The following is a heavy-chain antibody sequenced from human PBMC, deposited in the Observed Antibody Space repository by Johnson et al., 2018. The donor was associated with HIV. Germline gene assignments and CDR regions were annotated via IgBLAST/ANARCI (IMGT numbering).Heavy chain of an antibody. CDR3: TTEAPTLLRAFDI. J-gene: IGHJ3*02. Sequence: QVQLVESGGGVVQPGRSLRLSCVASGFTFRTSGMHWVRQAPGQGLEWVAVIWYDGSNKNYADSVKGRFTISRDDSKNTLYLQMNSLKTEDTAVYYCTTEAPTLLRAFDIWGKGTMVTVSS. CDR1: GFTFRTSG. V-gene: IGHV3-33*01. CDR2: IWYDGSNK.